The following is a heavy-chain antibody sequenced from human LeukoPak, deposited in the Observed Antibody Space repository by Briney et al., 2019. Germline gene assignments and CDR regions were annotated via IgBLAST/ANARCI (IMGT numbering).Heavy chain of an antibody. D-gene: IGHD6-19*01. CDR3: ATHSSGWYVGTFDY. V-gene: IGHV4-39*01. CDR2: IYYSGGT. CDR1: GGSISSSSYY. Sequence: PSETLSLTCTVSGGSISSSSYYWGWIRQPPGKGLEWIGSIYYSGGTYYSPSLKSRVTISVDTSKNQFSLKLSSVTAADTAVYYCATHSSGWYVGTFDYWGQGTLVTVSS. J-gene: IGHJ4*02.